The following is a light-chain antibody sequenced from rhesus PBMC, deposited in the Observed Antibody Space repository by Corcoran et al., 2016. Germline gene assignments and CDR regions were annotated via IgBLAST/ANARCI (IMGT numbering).Light chain of an antibody. V-gene: IGKV1-74*01. J-gene: IGKJ2*01. CDR3: QHNYVTPYS. CDR1: ENVNNY. CDR2: KAS. Sequence: DIQMTQSPSSLSASVGDRVTITCRASENVNNYLNWYQQKPGKPPKLLIYKASTLQSGVPSRFSGIGSGTDYTFTISSLQSEDVATYYCQHNYVTPYSFGQGTKVEIK.